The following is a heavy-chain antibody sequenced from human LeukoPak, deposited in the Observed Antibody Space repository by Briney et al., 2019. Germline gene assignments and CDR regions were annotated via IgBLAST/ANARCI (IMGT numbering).Heavy chain of an antibody. CDR1: GGSISSGGYS. J-gene: IGHJ5*02. CDR3: ARVGGDYIFGWFDP. CDR2: IYYSGST. Sequence: PSETLSLTCAVSGGSISSGGYSWSWIRQPPGKGLEWIGYIYYSGSTYYNPSLKSRVTISVDTSKNQFSLKLSSVTAADTAVYYCARVGGDYIFGWFDPWGQGRLVTVSS. V-gene: IGHV4-30-4*07. D-gene: IGHD4-17*01.